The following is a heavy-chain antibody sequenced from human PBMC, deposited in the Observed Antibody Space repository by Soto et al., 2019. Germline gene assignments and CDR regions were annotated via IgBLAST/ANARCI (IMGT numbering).Heavy chain of an antibody. CDR1: VGSIISGGYY. J-gene: IGHJ3*02. V-gene: IGHV4-31*03. CDR2: IYYSGST. Sequence: SETLSLTCTFSVGSIISGGYYWSWIRQHPGKGLEWIGYIYYSGSTYYNPSLKSRVTISVDTSKNQFSLKLSSVTAADTAVYYCARGNQFPSNYYDSSDDVGDRGAFDIWGQGTMVTVSS. D-gene: IGHD3-22*01. CDR3: ARGNQFPSNYYDSSDDVGDRGAFDI.